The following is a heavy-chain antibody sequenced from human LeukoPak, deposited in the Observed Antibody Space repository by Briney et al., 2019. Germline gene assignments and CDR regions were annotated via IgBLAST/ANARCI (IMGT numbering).Heavy chain of an antibody. CDR2: LSAYNGNT. Sequence: ASVKVSCKASGYTFTSYGISWVRQAPGQGLEWMGWLSAYNGNTNYAQKLQGRVTMTTDTSTSTAYMELRSLRSDDTAVYYCARLGSNYDLWSGYSYYYYYYMDVWGKGTTVTVSS. CDR3: ARLGSNYDLWSGYSYYYYYYMDV. CDR1: GYTFTSYG. J-gene: IGHJ6*03. V-gene: IGHV1-18*01. D-gene: IGHD3-3*01.